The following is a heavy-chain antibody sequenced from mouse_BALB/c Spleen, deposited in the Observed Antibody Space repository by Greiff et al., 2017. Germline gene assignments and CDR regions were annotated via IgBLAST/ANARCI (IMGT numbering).Heavy chain of an antibody. Sequence: VKLEESGPGLVQPSQSLSITCTVSGFSLTSYGVHWVRQSPGKGLEWLGVIWSGGSTDYNAAFISRLSISKDNSKSQVFFKMNSLQANDTAIYYCARNWRRDPYFDYWGQGTTLTVSS. J-gene: IGHJ2*01. CDR2: IWSGGST. CDR1: GFSLTSYG. D-gene: IGHD3-3*01. V-gene: IGHV2-2*02. CDR3: ARNWRRDPYFDY.